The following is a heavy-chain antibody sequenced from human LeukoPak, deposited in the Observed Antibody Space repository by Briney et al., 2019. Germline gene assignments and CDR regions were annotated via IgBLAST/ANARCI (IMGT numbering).Heavy chain of an antibody. J-gene: IGHJ4*02. D-gene: IGHD1-26*01. CDR3: ARDVPLMGASKTRYFDY. Sequence: GGSLRLSCTTSGFTFNSYWMSWVRQAPGKGLEWVANVKQDGSERYYGDSVKGRFTISRDNAKNSLYLQMSSLRAEDTAIYYCARDVPLMGASKTRYFDYWGQGTLVTVSS. CDR2: VKQDGSER. V-gene: IGHV3-7*01. CDR1: GFTFNSYW.